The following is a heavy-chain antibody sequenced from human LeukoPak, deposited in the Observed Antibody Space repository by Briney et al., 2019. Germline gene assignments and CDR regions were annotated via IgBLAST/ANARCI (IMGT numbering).Heavy chain of an antibody. CDR2: IYYNGIT. Sequence: PSETLSLTCTVSGGSISSGGYYWGWLRQHPGKGLEWIGYIYYNGITYYSPSLKSRVTISIDPSKHLFSLELSSVTAADTAVYYCARVAEMATIFYFDYWGQGTLVTVSS. CDR3: ARVAEMATIFYFDY. V-gene: IGHV4-31*03. J-gene: IGHJ4*02. D-gene: IGHD5-24*01. CDR1: GGSISSGGYY.